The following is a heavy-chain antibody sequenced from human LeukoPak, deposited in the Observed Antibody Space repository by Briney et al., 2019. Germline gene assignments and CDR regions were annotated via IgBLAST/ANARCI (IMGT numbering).Heavy chain of an antibody. CDR1: GGSISDFY. D-gene: IGHD5-12*01. V-gene: IGHV4-4*07. J-gene: IGHJ5*02. CDR3: ARERAGSGYSGHDGGWFDP. Sequence: PSETLSLTCIVSGGSISDFYWSWVRQSAGKELEWIGRIYSSGSSSFNPSLKSRVTMSVDTSKNQFSLKLSSVTAADTAVYYCARERAGSGYSGHDGGWFDPWGQGTLATVSS. CDR2: IYSSGSS.